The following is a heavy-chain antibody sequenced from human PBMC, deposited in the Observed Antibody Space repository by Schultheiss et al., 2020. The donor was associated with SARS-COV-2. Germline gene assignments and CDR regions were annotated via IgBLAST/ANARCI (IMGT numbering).Heavy chain of an antibody. Sequence: GESLKISCAASGFTFSDYYMSWIRQAPGKGLEWVSYISSSGSTIYYADSVKGRFTISRDNVKNSLYLQMNSLRDEDTAVYYCARGYCSGGTCGVGYWGQGTLVTVSS. CDR3: ARGYCSGGTCGVGY. V-gene: IGHV3-11*04. D-gene: IGHD2-15*01. CDR2: ISSSGSTI. CDR1: GFTFSDYY. J-gene: IGHJ4*02.